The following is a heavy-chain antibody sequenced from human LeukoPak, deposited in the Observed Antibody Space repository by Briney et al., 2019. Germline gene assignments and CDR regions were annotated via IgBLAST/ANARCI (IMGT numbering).Heavy chain of an antibody. D-gene: IGHD3-10*01. V-gene: IGHV3-74*01. CDR1: GFPLSSYW. CDR3: ARALGQNYGRFEY. Sequence: GGSLRLSCAASGFPLSSYWMHWVRQAPGKGLVWVSRISPDGTSTYYADSVKGRFIISRDNAQNTLYLQMNSLRVEDTAIYYCARALGQNYGRFEYWGHEALATVSS. CDR2: ISPDGTST. J-gene: IGHJ4*01.